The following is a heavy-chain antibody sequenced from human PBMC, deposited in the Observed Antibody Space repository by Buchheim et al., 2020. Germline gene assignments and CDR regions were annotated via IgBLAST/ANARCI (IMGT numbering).Heavy chain of an antibody. CDR2: ISSSSSYT. D-gene: IGHD2-2*01. CDR1: GFTFSDYY. CDR3: ARDSGYCSSTSCSRDYYYGMDV. V-gene: IGHV3-11*06. J-gene: IGHJ6*02. Sequence: QVQLVESGGGLVKPGGSLRLSCAASGFTFSDYYMSWIRQAPGKGLEWVSYISSSSSYTNYADSVKGRFTISRDNAKNSLYLQMNSLRAEDKAVYYCARDSGYCSSTSCSRDYYYGMDVWGQGTT.